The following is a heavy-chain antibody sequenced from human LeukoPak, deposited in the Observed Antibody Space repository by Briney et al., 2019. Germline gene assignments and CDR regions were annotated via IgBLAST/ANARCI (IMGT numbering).Heavy chain of an antibody. CDR1: GGSFSGYY. V-gene: IGHV4-34*01. CDR2: INHSGST. J-gene: IGHJ4*02. D-gene: IGHD6-6*01. CDR3: AGPRSWAARRADYFDY. Sequence: SETLSLTCAVYGGSFSGYYWSWIRHPPGKGLEWIGEINHSGSTNYNPSLKSRVTISVDTSKNQFSLKLSSVTAADTAVYYCAGPRSWAARRADYFDYWGQGTLVTVSS.